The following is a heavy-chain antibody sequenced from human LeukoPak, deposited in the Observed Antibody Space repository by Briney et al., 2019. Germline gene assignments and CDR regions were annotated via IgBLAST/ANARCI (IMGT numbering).Heavy chain of an antibody. D-gene: IGHD5-24*01. J-gene: IGHJ4*02. CDR3: AKSGYNRFDY. V-gene: IGHV3-23*01. Sequence: GGSLRLSCAASGFTFSSSAMSWVRQAPGKGLEWVSNISGSGSGGSTYYADSVKGRFTISRDNSKNTLYLQMNSLRAEDTAVYYCAKSGYNRFDYWGLGTLVTVSS. CDR1: GFTFSSSA. CDR2: ISGSGSGGST.